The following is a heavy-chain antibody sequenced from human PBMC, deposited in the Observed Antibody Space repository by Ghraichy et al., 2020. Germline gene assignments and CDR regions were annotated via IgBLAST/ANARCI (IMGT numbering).Heavy chain of an antibody. CDR1: GLTFSAYG. V-gene: IGHV3-30*02. J-gene: IGHJ4*02. CDR3: AKDLAACDKGSGWSRYFDY. D-gene: IGHD6-19*01. CDR2: IRYDGSNE. Sequence: GGSLRLSCAASGLTFSAYGMHWVRQAPGKGLEWAAFIRYDGSNEYYSDSVRGRFTISRDNSKNTLYLQMNSLRAEDSAVYYCAKDLAACDKGSGWSRYFDYWGQGTLVTVSS.